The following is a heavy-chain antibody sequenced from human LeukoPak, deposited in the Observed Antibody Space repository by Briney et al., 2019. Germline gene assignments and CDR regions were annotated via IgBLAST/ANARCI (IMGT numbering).Heavy chain of an antibody. CDR3: ARALPRGAAAPGVNAFDI. CDR1: GFTFSSYW. Sequence: PGGSVRLSCAASGFTFSSYWMHWVRQTPGEGLIYISRINNDGSSANYADSVRGRFTISRDNAENTLYLQMNSLRAEDTAVYYCARALPRGAAAPGVNAFDIWGQGTMVTVSS. V-gene: IGHV3-74*01. CDR2: INNDGSSA. J-gene: IGHJ3*02. D-gene: IGHD6-13*01.